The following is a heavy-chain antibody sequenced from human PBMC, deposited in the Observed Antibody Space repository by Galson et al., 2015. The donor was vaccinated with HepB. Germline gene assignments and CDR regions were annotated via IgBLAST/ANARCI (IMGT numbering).Heavy chain of an antibody. CDR3: ARERAWIQQGSPSREALDI. D-gene: IGHD5-18*01. Sequence: SVKVSCKASGYTFTSYGISWVRQAPGQGLEWMGWISAYNGNTNYAQKLQGRVTMTTDTSTSTAYMELRSLRSDDTAVYYWARERAWIQQGSPSREALDIWGPGTMVTGSS. V-gene: IGHV1-18*01. CDR1: GYTFTSYG. CDR2: ISAYNGNT. J-gene: IGHJ3*02.